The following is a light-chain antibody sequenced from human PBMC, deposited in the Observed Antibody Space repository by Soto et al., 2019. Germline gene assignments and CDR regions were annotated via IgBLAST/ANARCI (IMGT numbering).Light chain of an antibody. Sequence: QLVLTQSSSASASLGSSVKLTCTLNSGHSSYIIAWHQQQPGKAPRYLMKLEGSGSYNKGSGVPDRFSGSSSGADRYLTISNLQFEYEADYYCETWDSNPHGVFGGGTKLTVL. CDR1: SGHSSYI. J-gene: IGLJ3*02. V-gene: IGLV4-60*02. CDR3: ETWDSNPHGV. CDR2: LEGSGSY.